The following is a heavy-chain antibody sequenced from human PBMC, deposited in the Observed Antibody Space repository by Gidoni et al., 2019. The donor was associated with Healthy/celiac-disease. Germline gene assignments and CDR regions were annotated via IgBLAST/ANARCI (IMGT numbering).Heavy chain of an antibody. CDR3: ARVGRDGYNFGWFDP. Sequence: QVQLQESGPGLVKPSETLSLTCTVSGGSISSYYWSWIRQPPGKALEWIGYIYYSGSTNYNPSLKSRVTISVDTSKNQFSLKLSSVTAADTAVYYCARVGRDGYNFGWFDPWGQGTLVTVSS. J-gene: IGHJ5*02. D-gene: IGHD1-1*01. V-gene: IGHV4-59*01. CDR2: IYYSGST. CDR1: GGSISSYY.